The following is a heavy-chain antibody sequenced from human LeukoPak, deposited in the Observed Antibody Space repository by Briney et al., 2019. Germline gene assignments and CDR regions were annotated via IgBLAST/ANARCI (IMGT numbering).Heavy chain of an antibody. V-gene: IGHV3-53*01. Sequence: GGSLRLSCAASGFTVSNNYMSWVRQAPGKGLEWVSIIYSGGSAYYADSVKGRFTISRDNSQNTLYLQMNSLRAEDTAVYYCARDVRYNYAHYYYAMDVWGQGTTVTVSS. D-gene: IGHD5-18*01. CDR2: IYSGGSA. J-gene: IGHJ6*02. CDR3: ARDVRYNYAHYYYAMDV. CDR1: GFTVSNNY.